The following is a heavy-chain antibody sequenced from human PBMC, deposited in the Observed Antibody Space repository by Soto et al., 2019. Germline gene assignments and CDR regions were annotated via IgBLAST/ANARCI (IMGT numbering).Heavy chain of an antibody. J-gene: IGHJ4*02. D-gene: IGHD6-6*01. CDR1: GFTFSSYG. CDR3: ARDFRQGQGSSSNGRVGY. Sequence: GGSLRLSCAASGFTFSSYGMHWVRQAPGKGLEWVAVIWYDGSNKYYADSVKGRFTISRDNSKNTLYLQMNSLRAEDTAVYYCARDFRQGQGSSSNGRVGYWGQGTLVTVSS. CDR2: IWYDGSNK. V-gene: IGHV3-33*01.